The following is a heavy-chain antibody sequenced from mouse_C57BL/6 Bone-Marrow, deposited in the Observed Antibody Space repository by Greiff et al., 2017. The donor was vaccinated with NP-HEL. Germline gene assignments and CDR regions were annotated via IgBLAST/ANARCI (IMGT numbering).Heavy chain of an antibody. CDR1: GYTFTDYN. J-gene: IGHJ4*01. CDR3: ARREWLHYAMDY. V-gene: IGHV1-18*01. Sequence: EVQLQQSGPELVKPGASVKIPCKASGYTFTDYNMDWVKQSHGKSLEWIGDINPNNGGTIYNQKFKGKATLTVDKSSSTAYMELRSLTSEDTAVYYCARREWLHYAMDYWGQGTSVTVSS. CDR2: INPNNGGT. D-gene: IGHD2-2*01.